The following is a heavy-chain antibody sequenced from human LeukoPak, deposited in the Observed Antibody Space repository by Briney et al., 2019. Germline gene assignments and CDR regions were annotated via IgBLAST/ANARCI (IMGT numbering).Heavy chain of an antibody. Sequence: GGSLRLSCAASGFTFSSYWMSWVRQAPGKGLEWVANIKQDGSEKYYVDSVKGRFTISRDNSKNTLYLQMNSLRAEDTAVYYCTTGEGDYGDYLGYWGQGTLVTVSS. V-gene: IGHV3-7*03. CDR1: GFTFSSYW. D-gene: IGHD4-17*01. CDR2: IKQDGSEK. CDR3: TTGEGDYGDYLGY. J-gene: IGHJ4*02.